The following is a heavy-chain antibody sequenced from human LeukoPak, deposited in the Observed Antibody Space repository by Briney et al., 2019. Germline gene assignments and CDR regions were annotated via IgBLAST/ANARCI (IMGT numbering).Heavy chain of an antibody. Sequence: KSSGTLSLTCTVSGASISSSYWSWIRQPPGKGLEWIGYIFNTGIAKYNPSLKSRVTISVDTSKCQFSLKVSSVTAADTAVYYCARDSGSYDWFDPWGQGILVTVSS. CDR1: GASISSSY. J-gene: IGHJ5*02. CDR3: ARDSGSYDWFDP. V-gene: IGHV4-59*01. D-gene: IGHD1-26*01. CDR2: IFNTGIA.